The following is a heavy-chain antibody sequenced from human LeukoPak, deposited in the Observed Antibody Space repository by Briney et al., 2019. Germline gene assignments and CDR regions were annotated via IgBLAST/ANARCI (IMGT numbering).Heavy chain of an antibody. CDR3: ARRVDWGGGGSYYDFWSGYPPYDAFDI. V-gene: IGHV3-21*01. J-gene: IGHJ3*02. Sequence: PGGSLRLSCEASGFTFSSYAMSWVRQAPGKGLEWVSSISSSSSYIYYADSVKGGFTISRDNAKNSLYLQMNSLRAEDPAVYYCARRVDWGGGGSYYDFWSGYPPYDAFDIWGQGTMVTVSS. D-gene: IGHD3-3*01. CDR1: GFTFSSYA. CDR2: ISSSSSYI.